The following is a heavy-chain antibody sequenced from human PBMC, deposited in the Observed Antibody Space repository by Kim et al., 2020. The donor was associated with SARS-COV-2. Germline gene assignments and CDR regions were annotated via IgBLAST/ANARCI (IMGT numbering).Heavy chain of an antibody. D-gene: IGHD3-10*01. CDR1: GFTFSSYA. CDR2: ISGSGGST. J-gene: IGHJ4*02. V-gene: IGHV3-23*01. Sequence: GGSLRLSCAASGFTFSSYAMSWVRQAPGKGLEWVSAISGSGGSTYYADSVKGRFTISRDNSKNTLYLQMNSLRAEDTAVYYCAKDRGHSHGSGSHFYYFDYWGQGTLVTVSS. CDR3: AKDRGHSHGSGSHFYYFDY.